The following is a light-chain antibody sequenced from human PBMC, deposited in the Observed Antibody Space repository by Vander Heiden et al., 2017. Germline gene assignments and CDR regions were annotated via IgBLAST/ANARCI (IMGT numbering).Light chain of an antibody. CDR1: ALPNQY. CDR2: KDS. V-gene: IGLV3-25*03. Sequence: SCVLTLPPSVSVPPGQTARSTCSVDALPNQYAYWSPPKPGQALVLVINKDSERSSGVPGRFSGSSSGTTVTVTIRGVQEEDEADYDCQAADSIDWVFGGGTKLTVL. CDR3: QAADSIDWV. J-gene: IGLJ3*02.